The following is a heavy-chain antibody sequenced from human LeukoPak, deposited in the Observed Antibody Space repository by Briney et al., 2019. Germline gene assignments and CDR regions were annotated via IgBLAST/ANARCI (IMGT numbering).Heavy chain of an antibody. D-gene: IGHD4-11*01. Sequence: TGGSLRLSCAASGFTLSNYDMSWVRQAPGKGLAWVSAISGRGCRTYYADSVKGRFTISRDHPKNTLYLQMNSLRAEDTAVYYCANNDYNNPEGWGQGTLVTVSS. V-gene: IGHV3-23*01. CDR3: ANNDYNNPEG. CDR2: ISGRGCRT. CDR1: GFTLSNYD. J-gene: IGHJ4*02.